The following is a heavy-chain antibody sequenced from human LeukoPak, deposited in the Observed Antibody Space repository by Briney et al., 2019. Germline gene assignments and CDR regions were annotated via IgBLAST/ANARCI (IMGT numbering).Heavy chain of an antibody. V-gene: IGHV1-18*01. Sequence: ASVKVSCKASGYNFNSYGIGWVRHAPRQGLDWMRWITAGNGNTNYAQKVQGRVTMTTDTSTSTAYMELRSLRSDDTAVYFCARDLARGYSYGYNAFDIWGQGTMVTVSS. CDR1: GYNFNSYG. J-gene: IGHJ3*02. D-gene: IGHD5-18*01. CDR3: ARDLARGYSYGYNAFDI. CDR2: ITAGNGNT.